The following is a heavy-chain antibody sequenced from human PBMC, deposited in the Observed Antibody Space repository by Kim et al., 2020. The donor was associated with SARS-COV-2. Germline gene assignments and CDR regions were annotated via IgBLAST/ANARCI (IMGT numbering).Heavy chain of an antibody. Sequence: SETLSLTCAVYGGSFSGYYWSWIRQPPGKGLEWIGEINHSGSTNYNPSLKSRVTISVDTSKNQFSLKLSSVTAADTAVYYCARGRSSYDFWSGWYYFDYWGQGTLVTVSS. J-gene: IGHJ4*02. CDR2: INHSGST. CDR3: ARGRSSYDFWSGWYYFDY. CDR1: GGSFSGYY. V-gene: IGHV4-34*01. D-gene: IGHD3-3*01.